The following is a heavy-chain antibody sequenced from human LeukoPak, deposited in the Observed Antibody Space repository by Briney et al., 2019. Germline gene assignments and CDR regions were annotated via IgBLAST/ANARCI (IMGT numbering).Heavy chain of an antibody. CDR3: AKDGVDGSGSQFDS. CDR2: IRYDGSNT. CDR1: GFAFSNFD. Sequence: GGSLRLSCTASGFAFSNFDMHWVRQVPGKGLEWVAFIRYDGSNTYHADSVKGRFTISKDNAMDTVFLQMNSLRVDDTAVYYCAKDGVDGSGSQFDSWGQGSLVTVSS. J-gene: IGHJ4*02. V-gene: IGHV3-30*02. D-gene: IGHD3-10*01.